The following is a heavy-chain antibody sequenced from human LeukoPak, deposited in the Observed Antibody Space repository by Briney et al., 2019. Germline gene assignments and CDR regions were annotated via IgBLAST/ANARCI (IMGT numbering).Heavy chain of an antibody. CDR1: GVSLSTSGVG. V-gene: IGHV2-5*02. Sequence: SGPTLVKPTQALTLTCSLSGVSLSTSGVGVGWIRQPPGKALEWLALIYWDDDSRYSPSLKSRLTIAKDTSKNQVVLTLTNMDSVDTATYYCAHSQVFSYGSFHDAYDIWGLGMLVTVSS. CDR3: AHSQVFSYGSFHDAYDI. J-gene: IGHJ3*02. D-gene: IGHD5-18*01. CDR2: IYWDDDS.